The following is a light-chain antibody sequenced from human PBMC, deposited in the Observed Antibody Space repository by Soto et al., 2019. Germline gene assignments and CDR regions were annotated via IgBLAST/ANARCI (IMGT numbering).Light chain of an antibody. CDR1: QGIRND. CDR2: AAS. V-gene: IGKV1-17*01. CDR3: LQHSAYPLT. J-gene: IGKJ4*01. Sequence: DIQMTQSPPSLSASVGDRVTISCWASQGIRNDLGWFQQKPGQAPKRLIHAASSLQSGVPSRFSGSGSGTEFTRTISSLQPEDFATYYCLQHSAYPLTFGGGTKVEIK.